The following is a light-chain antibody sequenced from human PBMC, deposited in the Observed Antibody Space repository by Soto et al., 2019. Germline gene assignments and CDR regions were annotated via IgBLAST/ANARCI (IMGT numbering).Light chain of an antibody. CDR3: QQYNSDSRT. J-gene: IGKJ1*01. Sequence: DIQMTQSPSTLSASVGDRVTITCRASQSISAWLAWYQQKPGKAPKLLIYKASSLESGVPSRFSGSGSGTEFTLTISRLQPDYFATYYCQQYNSDSRTFGQGAKVEIK. V-gene: IGKV1-5*03. CDR1: QSISAW. CDR2: KAS.